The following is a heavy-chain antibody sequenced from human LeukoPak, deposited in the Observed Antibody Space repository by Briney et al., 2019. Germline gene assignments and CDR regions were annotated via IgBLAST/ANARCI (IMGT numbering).Heavy chain of an antibody. CDR2: INPNSGGT. D-gene: IGHD6-19*01. CDR1: GYTFSGYY. CDR3: AKGRVVAGSKSLTYHWFDP. J-gene: IGHJ5*02. V-gene: IGHV1-2*02. Sequence: ASVKVSCKASGYTFSGYYIHWVRQVPGQGLEWMGWINPNSGGTKYAQKFQGRISMTRDTSIGTVYMGLSRLTSDDTAVYYCAKGRVVAGSKSLTYHWFDPWGQGTLVTVSS.